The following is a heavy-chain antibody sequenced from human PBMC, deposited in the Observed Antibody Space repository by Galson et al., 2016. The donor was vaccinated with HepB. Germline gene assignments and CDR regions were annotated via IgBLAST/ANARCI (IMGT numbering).Heavy chain of an antibody. CDR1: GGSINSCY. Sequence: SETLSLTCTVSGGSINSCYWSWIRQPPGKGLEWIGTIHYGGTTNYNPSLESRVTISVEASKNQFSLNLRSVTAADTAVYYCARGGASSKWLDPWGQGSLVTVSS. CDR2: IHYGGTT. D-gene: IGHD6-6*01. CDR3: ARGGASSKWLDP. J-gene: IGHJ5*02. V-gene: IGHV4-59*01.